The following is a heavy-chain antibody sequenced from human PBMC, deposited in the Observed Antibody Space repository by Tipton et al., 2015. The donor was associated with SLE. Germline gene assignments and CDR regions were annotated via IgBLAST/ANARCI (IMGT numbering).Heavy chain of an antibody. CDR1: GFTFSSYG. Sequence: SLRLSCAASGFTFSSYGMHWVRQAPGKGLEWVAVIWYDGSNKYYADSVKGRVTISRDNSKNTLYLQMNSLRAEDTAVYYCAREGYSSGWGDYFDYWGQGTLVTVSS. CDR2: IWYDGSNK. V-gene: IGHV3-33*08. D-gene: IGHD6-19*01. CDR3: AREGYSSGWGDYFDY. J-gene: IGHJ4*02.